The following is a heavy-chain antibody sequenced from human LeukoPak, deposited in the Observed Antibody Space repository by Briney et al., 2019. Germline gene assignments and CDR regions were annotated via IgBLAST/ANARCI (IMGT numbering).Heavy chain of an antibody. CDR1: GYTFTDYY. V-gene: IGHV1-2*02. Sequence: ASVKVSCKASGYTFTDYYMNWVRQAPGQGLEWMGWINPNSGGTDYAQKFRGRVTMTRDTSISTAYMELSRLRSDDTAVYYCARGLYYDYVWGSSFDLWGRGTLVTVSS. J-gene: IGHJ2*01. CDR3: ARGLYYDYVWGSSFDL. CDR2: INPNSGGT. D-gene: IGHD3-16*01.